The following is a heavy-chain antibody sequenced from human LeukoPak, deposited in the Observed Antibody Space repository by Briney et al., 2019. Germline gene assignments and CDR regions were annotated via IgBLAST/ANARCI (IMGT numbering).Heavy chain of an antibody. V-gene: IGHV3-11*01. CDR1: GFNFGGYY. D-gene: IGHD4-17*01. J-gene: IGHJ4*02. Sequence: GGSLRLSCIASGFNFGGYYMGWIRQAPGKGLELVSYISDDSYRTPYGDSVKGRFTISRDNAKNSLYLQMDNLRVEDTAVYYCARARGLGIGAHFDYWGQGTLVTVSS. CDR2: ISDDSYRT. CDR3: ARARGLGIGAHFDY.